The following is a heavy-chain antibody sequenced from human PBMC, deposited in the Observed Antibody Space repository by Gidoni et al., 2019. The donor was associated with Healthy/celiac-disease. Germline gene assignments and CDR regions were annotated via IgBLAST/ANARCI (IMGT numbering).Heavy chain of an antibody. V-gene: IGHV4-39*01. CDR2: IYYSGST. CDR3: ARPRRTTVTTNDAFDI. J-gene: IGHJ3*02. CDR1: GGSISSSSYY. Sequence: QLQLQESGPGLVKPSETLSLTCTVSGGSISSSSYYWGWIRQPPGKGLEWIGSIYYSGSTYYNPSLKSRVTISVDTSKNQFSLKLSSVTAADTAVYYCARPRRTTVTTNDAFDIWGQGTMVTVSS. D-gene: IGHD4-17*01.